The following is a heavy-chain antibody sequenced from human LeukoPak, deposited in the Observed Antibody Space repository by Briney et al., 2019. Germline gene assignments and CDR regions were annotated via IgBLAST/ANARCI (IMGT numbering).Heavy chain of an antibody. J-gene: IGHJ4*02. CDR2: INPNSGGT. CDR3: ARKPYDYVWGSYPGGGYFDY. D-gene: IGHD3-16*02. CDR1: GYTFTGYY. Sequence: GASVTVSCKASGYTFTGYYMHWVRQAPGQGLEWMGWINPNSGGTNYAQKFQGRVTMTRDTSISTAYMELSRLRSDDTAVYYCARKPYDYVWGSYPGGGYFDYWGQGTLVTVSS. V-gene: IGHV1-2*02.